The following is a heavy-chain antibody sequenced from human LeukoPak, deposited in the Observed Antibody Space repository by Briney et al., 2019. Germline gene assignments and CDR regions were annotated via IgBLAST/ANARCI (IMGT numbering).Heavy chain of an antibody. CDR1: GFAFSSYE. J-gene: IGHJ4*02. V-gene: IGHV3-48*03. Sequence: GGSLRLSCAASGFAFSSYEMNWVRQAPGKGLEWVSYISSSGSTIYYADSVKGRFTFSRDNAKNSLYLQMNSLRAEDTAVYYCARDGRYCSSTSCYEVYFDYWGQGTLVTVSS. CDR2: ISSSGSTI. CDR3: ARDGRYCSSTSCYEVYFDY. D-gene: IGHD2-2*01.